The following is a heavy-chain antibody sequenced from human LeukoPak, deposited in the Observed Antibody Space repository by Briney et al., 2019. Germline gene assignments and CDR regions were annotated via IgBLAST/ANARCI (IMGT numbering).Heavy chain of an antibody. Sequence: GGSLRLSCAASGFTFSSYWMHWVRQAPGKGLVRVSHINVDGSGASYADSVKGRFTISRDNAKNTLYLHMNSLRAEDTAVYYCARATRIYSSGWYYSFDYWGQGTLVTVSS. CDR1: GFTFSSYW. V-gene: IGHV3-74*01. CDR3: ARATRIYSSGWYYSFDY. CDR2: INVDGSGA. J-gene: IGHJ4*02. D-gene: IGHD6-19*01.